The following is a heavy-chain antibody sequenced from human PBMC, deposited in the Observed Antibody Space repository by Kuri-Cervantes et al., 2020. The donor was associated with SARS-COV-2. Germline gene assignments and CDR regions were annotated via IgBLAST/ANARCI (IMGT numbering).Heavy chain of an antibody. J-gene: IGHJ4*02. CDR2: ISSSSSYI. V-gene: IGHV3-21*01. D-gene: IGHD5-18*01. CDR3: AKTKGVDTAMDCIDY. CDR1: GFTFSSYS. Sequence: GESLKISCAASGFTFSSYSMNWVRQAPEKGLEWVSSISSSSSYIYYADSVKGRFTISRDNAKNSLYLQMNSLRAEDTAVYYCAKTKGVDTAMDCIDYWGQGTLVTVSS.